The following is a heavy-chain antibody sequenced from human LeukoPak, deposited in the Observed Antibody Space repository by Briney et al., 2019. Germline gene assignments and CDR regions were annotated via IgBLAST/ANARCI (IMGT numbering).Heavy chain of an antibody. V-gene: IGHV1-69*05. CDR2: IIPIFGTA. J-gene: IGHJ4*02. CDR3: ARGDNQLLWFGASQYYFDY. CDR1: GGTFSSYA. D-gene: IGHD3-10*01. Sequence: SVKVSCKASGGTFSSYAISWVRQAPGQGLEWMGGIIPIFGTANYAQKFQGRVTITTDESTSTAYMELSSLRSEDTAVYYCARGDNQLLWFGASQYYFDYWGQGTLVTVSS.